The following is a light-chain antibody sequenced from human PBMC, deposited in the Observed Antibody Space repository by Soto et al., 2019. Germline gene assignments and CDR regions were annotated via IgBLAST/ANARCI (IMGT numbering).Light chain of an antibody. Sequence: QSALTQPPSASGSPGQSVTISCTGTSSDVGGYKYVSWYQHHPGKAPKLIIYEVTKRPSGVPDRFSGSKSGSTASLTVSGLRAEDEGDYYCSSYAGINNLIFGGGTKLTVL. V-gene: IGLV2-8*01. J-gene: IGLJ2*01. CDR2: EVT. CDR1: SSDVGGYKY. CDR3: SSYAGINNLI.